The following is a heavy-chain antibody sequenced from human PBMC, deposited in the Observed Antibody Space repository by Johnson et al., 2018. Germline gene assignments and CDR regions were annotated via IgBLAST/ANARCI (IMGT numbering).Heavy chain of an antibody. V-gene: IGHV4-34*01. Sequence: QVQLQQWGAGLLKPSETLSLTCAVYGGSFSGYYWSWIRQPPGKGLEWIGEINHSGSTNYNPSLKSRVTISVDTSKNQFSLKLSSVTAADTAVYYCARGNREPPWYYYYGMDVWGQGTTVTVSS. CDR2: INHSGST. CDR1: GGSFSGYY. J-gene: IGHJ6*02. CDR3: ARGNREPPWYYYYGMDV. D-gene: IGHD1-14*01.